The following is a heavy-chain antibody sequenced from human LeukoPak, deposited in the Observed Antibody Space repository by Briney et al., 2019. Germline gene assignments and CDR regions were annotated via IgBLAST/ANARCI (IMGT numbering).Heavy chain of an antibody. CDR2: IYTSGST. CDR3: ARTGSYGHYAGLIDI. CDR1: GGSISSGSYY. D-gene: IGHD4-17*01. J-gene: IGHJ3*02. Sequence: PSETLSLTCTVSGGSISSGSYYWSRIGQPAGKGLAWIGRIYTSGSTNYNPSLKSRVTISVDTSKNQFSLKLSSVTAADTAVYYCARTGSYGHYAGLIDIWGQGTMVTVSS. V-gene: IGHV4-61*02.